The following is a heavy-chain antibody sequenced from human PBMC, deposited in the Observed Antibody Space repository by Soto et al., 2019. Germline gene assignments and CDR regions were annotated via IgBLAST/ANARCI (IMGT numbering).Heavy chain of an antibody. J-gene: IGHJ4*02. D-gene: IGHD3-3*01. CDR1: GGSVNNKTYY. CDR3: ARQFWSGYYRDY. Sequence: SETLSLTCSVSGGSVNNKTYYWSWIRQPPGKGLEWIGYIYYSGTTNYNPSLKSRATISVDTSKNQFSLKLSSVTAADTAVYYCARQFWSGYYRDYWGQGTLVTVSS. CDR2: IYYSGTT. V-gene: IGHV4-61*01.